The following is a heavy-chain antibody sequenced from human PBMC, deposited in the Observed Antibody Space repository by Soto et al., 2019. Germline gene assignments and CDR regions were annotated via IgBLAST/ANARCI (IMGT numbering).Heavy chain of an antibody. J-gene: IGHJ1*01. Sequence: EGSLRLSCAASGFPFSNALMSWVRQDPGKGLEWVGRIKIKTGGGTTDYAAPVKGRFTISRDDSKNTLYLQMNSLKTEDTAVYYCTTDSYGDYDEYFERWGRGNMVIV. CDR3: TTDSYGDYDEYFER. D-gene: IGHD4-17*01. CDR1: GFPFSNAL. CDR2: IKIKTGGGTT. V-gene: IGHV3-15*01.